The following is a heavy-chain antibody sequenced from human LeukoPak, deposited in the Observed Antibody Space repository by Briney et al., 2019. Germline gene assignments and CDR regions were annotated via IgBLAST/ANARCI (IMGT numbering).Heavy chain of an antibody. V-gene: IGHV3-20*04. Sequence: PGGSLRLSCAASGFTFDDYGMSWVRQAPGKGLEWVSGINWNGGSTGYADSVKGRFTISRDNAKNSLYLQMNSLKAGDTAVYYCARGMAVAANWFDPWGQGTLVAVSS. D-gene: IGHD6-19*01. CDR2: INWNGGST. CDR1: GFTFDDYG. J-gene: IGHJ5*02. CDR3: ARGMAVAANWFDP.